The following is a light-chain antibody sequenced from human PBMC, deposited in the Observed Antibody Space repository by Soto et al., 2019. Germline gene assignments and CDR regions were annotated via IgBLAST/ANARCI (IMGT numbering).Light chain of an antibody. CDR2: ENT. CDR3: SSYTSSSIDYV. CDR1: SSNIGAVFD. V-gene: IGLV1-40*01. Sequence: QSVLTQPPSVSGAPGQRVTISCTGSSSNIGAVFDVHWYQQVPGTAPKLLIYENTKRPSGVSNRFSGSKSGNTASLTISGLQAEDEADYYCSSYTSSSIDYVFGTGTKLTVL. J-gene: IGLJ1*01.